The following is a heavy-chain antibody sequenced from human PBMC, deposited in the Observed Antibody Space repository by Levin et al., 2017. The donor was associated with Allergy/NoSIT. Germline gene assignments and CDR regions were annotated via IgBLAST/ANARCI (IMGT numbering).Heavy chain of an antibody. CDR2: IKQDGSEK. CDR1: GFTFSSYW. V-gene: IGHV3-7*01. Sequence: GGSLRLSCATSGFTFSSYWMSWVRQAPGKGLEWVANIKQDGSEKYYVDSVKGRFTISRDNAKNSLYLQMNSLRAEDTAVYYCARDIQDWNYHWFDPWGQGTLVTVSS. J-gene: IGHJ5*02. CDR3: ARDIQDWNYHWFDP. D-gene: IGHD1-7*01.